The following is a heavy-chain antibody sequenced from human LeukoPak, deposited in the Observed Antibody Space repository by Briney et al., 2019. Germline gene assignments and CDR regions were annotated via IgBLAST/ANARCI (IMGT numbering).Heavy chain of an antibody. J-gene: IGHJ6*02. D-gene: IGHD3-10*01. V-gene: IGHV3-53*01. CDR3: ARLSGVRGYGMDV. CDR1: GFTVSSNY. Sequence: GGSLRLSCAASGFTVSSNYMGWVRQAPGKGLEWVSVIYSGGSTYYADSVKGRFTISRDNSKNTLYLQMNSLRAEDTAVYYCARLSGVRGYGMDVWGQGTTVTVSS. CDR2: IYSGGST.